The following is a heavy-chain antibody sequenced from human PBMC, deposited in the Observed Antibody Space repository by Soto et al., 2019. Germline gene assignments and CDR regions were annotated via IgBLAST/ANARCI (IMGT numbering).Heavy chain of an antibody. V-gene: IGHV4-34*01. Sequence: PSETLSLTCAVYGGSFSGYYLSWIRQPPGKGLEWIGEINHSGSTNYNPSLKSRVTISVDTSKNQFSLKLSSVTAADTAVYYCARTITIFGVVIPNWFDPWGQGTLVTVSS. CDR3: ARTITIFGVVIPNWFDP. J-gene: IGHJ5*02. CDR1: GGSFSGYY. CDR2: INHSGST. D-gene: IGHD3-3*01.